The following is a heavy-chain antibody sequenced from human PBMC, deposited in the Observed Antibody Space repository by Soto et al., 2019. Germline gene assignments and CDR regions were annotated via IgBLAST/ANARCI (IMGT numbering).Heavy chain of an antibody. Sequence: EVQLVESGGGLVQPGGSLRLSCAASGFTFSRYWMTLVRQAPGKGLEWVANIKQDGSEIYYVDSVKGRFTISRDNAENSLYLQMNSLRAEDTAVYYCARDPVCSGGSCYDYWGQGTLVTVSS. CDR3: ARDPVCSGGSCYDY. CDR1: GFTFSRYW. J-gene: IGHJ4*02. CDR2: IKQDGSEI. D-gene: IGHD2-15*01. V-gene: IGHV3-7*01.